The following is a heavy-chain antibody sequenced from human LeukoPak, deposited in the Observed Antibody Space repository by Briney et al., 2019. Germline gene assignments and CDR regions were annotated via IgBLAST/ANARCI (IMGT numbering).Heavy chain of an antibody. Sequence: SETLSLTCTVSGGSIGSHYWSWIRQPPGKGLEWIGYIYYSGSTNYNPSLKSRVTISVDTSKNQFSLKLSSVTAADTAVYYCARFEEQWLVRGWFDPWGQGTLVTVSS. J-gene: IGHJ5*02. CDR3: ARFEEQWLVRGWFDP. CDR1: GGSIGSHY. V-gene: IGHV4-59*11. D-gene: IGHD6-19*01. CDR2: IYYSGST.